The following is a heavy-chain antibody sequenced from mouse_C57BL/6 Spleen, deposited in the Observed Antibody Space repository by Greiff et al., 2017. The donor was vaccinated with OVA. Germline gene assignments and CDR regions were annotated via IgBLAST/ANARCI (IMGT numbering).Heavy chain of an antibody. CDR3: VGYGSSRYAMDY. CDR1: GFTFNTYA. D-gene: IGHD1-1*01. V-gene: IGHV10-3*01. J-gene: IGHJ4*01. CDR2: IRSKSSNYAT. Sequence: DVMLVESGGGLVQPKGSLKLSCAASGFTFNTYAMHWVRQAPGKGLEWVARIRSKSSNYATYYADSLKDRFTISRDDSQSMLYLQMNNLKTEDTAMYYCVGYGSSRYAMDYWGQGTSVTVSS.